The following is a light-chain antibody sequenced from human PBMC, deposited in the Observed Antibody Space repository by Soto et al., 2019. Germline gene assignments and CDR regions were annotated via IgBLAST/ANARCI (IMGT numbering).Light chain of an antibody. CDR1: ESVSSVY. CDR2: GAS. Sequence: EIVLTQSPGTLSLSPGERATLSCRASESVSSVYLAWYQHKPGQAPRLLIFGASSRPTAIPDRFSGSGSGTDFTLTISRLEPEDFAVYYCQHYGGSFTFGQGTRLEIK. CDR3: QHYGGSFT. V-gene: IGKV3-20*01. J-gene: IGKJ5*01.